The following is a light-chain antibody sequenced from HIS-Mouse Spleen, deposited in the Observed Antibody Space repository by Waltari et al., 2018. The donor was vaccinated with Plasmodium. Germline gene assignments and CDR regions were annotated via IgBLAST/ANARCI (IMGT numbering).Light chain of an antibody. Sequence: SYVLTQPPSVSVAPGKTARITCGGNNIGSKSVHWYQQKPGQAPVLVVYDDSDRPSGFPERFSGSNSGNTATLTISRVEAGDEADYYWQVWDSSSDHVVFGGGTKLTVL. CDR1: NIGSKS. V-gene: IGLV3-21*03. CDR2: DDS. J-gene: IGLJ2*01. CDR3: QVWDSSSDHVV.